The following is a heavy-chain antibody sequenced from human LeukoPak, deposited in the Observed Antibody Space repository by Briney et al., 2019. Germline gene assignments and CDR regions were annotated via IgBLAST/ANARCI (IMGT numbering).Heavy chain of an antibody. Sequence: PSETLSLTCTVSGYSISSGYYWGWIRQPPGKGLEWIGSIYHSGSTYYNPSLKSRVTISVDTSKNQFSLKLSSVTAADTAVYYCATCSALYYFDSWGQGTLVTVSS. V-gene: IGHV4-38-2*02. CDR2: IYHSGST. CDR1: GYSISSGYY. D-gene: IGHD6-19*01. J-gene: IGHJ4*02. CDR3: ATCSALYYFDS.